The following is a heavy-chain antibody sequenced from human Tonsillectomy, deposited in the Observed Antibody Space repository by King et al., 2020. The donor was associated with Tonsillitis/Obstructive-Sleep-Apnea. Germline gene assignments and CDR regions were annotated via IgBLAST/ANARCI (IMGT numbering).Heavy chain of an antibody. CDR1: GFTFNNYA. V-gene: IGHV3-30*04. D-gene: IGHD2-15*01. Sequence: VQLVESGGGVVQPGRSLRLSCAASGFTFNNYAMHWVRQAQGKGLEWVAVISYDGSNKDYADSVKGRFTISRDNSKNTLYLQMNSLRAEDMAVYYCARGGGDIVVVELDYWGPGTLVTVSS. CDR3: ARGGGDIVVVELDY. CDR2: ISYDGSNK. J-gene: IGHJ4*02.